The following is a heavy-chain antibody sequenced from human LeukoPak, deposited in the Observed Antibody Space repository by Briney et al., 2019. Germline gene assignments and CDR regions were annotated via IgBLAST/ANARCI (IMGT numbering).Heavy chain of an antibody. V-gene: IGHV3-21*01. CDR2: ISSSSSSI. D-gene: IGHD1-1*01. Sequence: PGGSLRLSCAASGFTFSGYTMNWVRQAPGKGLEWVSSISSSSSSIYYADSVKGRFTISRDNAKNSLYLQMHSLRAEDTAVYYCARSGYNWNDVIFFDYWGQGTLVTVSS. J-gene: IGHJ4*02. CDR3: ARSGYNWNDVIFFDY. CDR1: GFTFSGYT.